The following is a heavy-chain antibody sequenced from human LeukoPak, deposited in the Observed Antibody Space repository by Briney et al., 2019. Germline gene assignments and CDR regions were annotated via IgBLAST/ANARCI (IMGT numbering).Heavy chain of an antibody. CDR1: GFTFSSYG. V-gene: IGHV3-33*06. CDR3: AKDHKITIFGVVTRGLGY. Sequence: GGSLRLSCAASGFTFSSYGMHWVRQAPGKGLEWVAVIWYDGCNKYYADSVKGRFTISRDNSKNTLYLQMNSLRAEDTAVYYCAKDHKITIFGVVTRGLGYWGQGTLVTVSS. CDR2: IWYDGCNK. J-gene: IGHJ4*02. D-gene: IGHD3-3*01.